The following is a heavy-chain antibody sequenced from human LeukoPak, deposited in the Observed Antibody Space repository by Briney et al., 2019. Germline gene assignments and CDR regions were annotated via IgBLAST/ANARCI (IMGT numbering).Heavy chain of an antibody. CDR3: ARDPSFLSGYEGY. V-gene: IGHV3-66*01. CDR2: IYSGGST. D-gene: IGHD5-12*01. J-gene: IGHJ4*02. Sequence: GGSLRLSCAASGFTSGGNYMSGVARPQGRGREGASVIYSGGSTYYADSVKGRFTISRDNSKNSLYLQMNSLRAEDTAVYYCARDPSFLSGYEGYWGQGTLVTVSS. CDR1: GFTSGGNY.